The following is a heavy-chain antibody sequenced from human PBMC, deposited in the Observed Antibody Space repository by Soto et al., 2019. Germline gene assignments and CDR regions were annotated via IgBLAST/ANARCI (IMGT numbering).Heavy chain of an antibody. CDR1: GGSISSYY. V-gene: IGHV4-59*01. CDR2: IYYSGST. J-gene: IGHJ5*02. CDR3: ARNYGTNYDFWSGYYTGYRWFYP. D-gene: IGHD3-3*01. Sequence: SETLSLTCTVSGGSISSYYLSWIRQPPGKGLEWIGYIYYSGSTNYNPSLKSRVTISVDTSKNQFSLKLSSVTAADTAVYYCARNYGTNYDFWSGYYTGYRWFYPWGQGTLVTVSS.